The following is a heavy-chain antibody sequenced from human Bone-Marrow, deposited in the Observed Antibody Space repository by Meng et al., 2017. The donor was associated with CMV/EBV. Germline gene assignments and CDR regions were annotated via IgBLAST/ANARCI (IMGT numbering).Heavy chain of an antibody. J-gene: IGHJ4*02. D-gene: IGHD6-19*01. Sequence: GGSLRLSCAASGFTFSSYAMSWVRQAPGKGLEWVSAISGSGGSTYYADSVKGRFTISRDNSKDTLYLQMNSLRAEDTAVYYCAKDLSSGWYFFDYWGQGTLVTVSS. V-gene: IGHV3-23*01. CDR3: AKDLSSGWYFFDY. CDR1: GFTFSSYA. CDR2: ISGSGGST.